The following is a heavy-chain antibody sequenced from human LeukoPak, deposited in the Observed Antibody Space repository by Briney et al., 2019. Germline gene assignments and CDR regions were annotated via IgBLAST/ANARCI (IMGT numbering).Heavy chain of an antibody. D-gene: IGHD4-23*01. CDR1: GFTFSSYS. V-gene: IGHV3-30*03. CDR2: ISYDGSNK. CDR3: ARDLHSFRSRTVGGFDY. Sequence: GGSLRLSCAASGFTFSSYSINWVRQAPGKGLEWVAVISYDGSNKYYADSVKGRFTISRDNSKNTLYLQMNSLRAEDTAVYYCARDLHSFRSRTVGGFDYWGQGTLVTVSS. J-gene: IGHJ4*02.